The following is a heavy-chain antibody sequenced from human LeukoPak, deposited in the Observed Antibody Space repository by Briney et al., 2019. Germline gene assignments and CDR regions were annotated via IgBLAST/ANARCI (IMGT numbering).Heavy chain of an antibody. Sequence: PSETLSLTCTVSGGSISSYYWSWIRQPPEKGLEWIGYIYYSGNTNYNPSLKSRVTISVDTSKNQFSLKLSSVTAADTAVYYCARGYYDSSGYYYRSGLFDYWGQGTLVTVSS. J-gene: IGHJ4*02. CDR2: IYYSGNT. CDR1: GGSISSYY. CDR3: ARGYYDSSGYYYRSGLFDY. V-gene: IGHV4-59*01. D-gene: IGHD3-22*01.